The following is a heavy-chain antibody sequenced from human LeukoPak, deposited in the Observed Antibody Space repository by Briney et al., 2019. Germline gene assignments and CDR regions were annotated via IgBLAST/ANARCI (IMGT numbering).Heavy chain of an antibody. CDR2: ISGGGGST. J-gene: IGHJ4*02. D-gene: IGHD1-14*01. CDR1: GFTFSSYA. V-gene: IGHV3-23*01. CDR3: APSYNPKGY. Sequence: GTSLRLSCAASGFTFSSYAMSWVRQAPGKGLEWVSAISGGGGSTYYADSVRGRFTISRDNSKNTMYLQMNSLRAEDTAVCYCAPSYNPKGYWGQGTLVTVSS.